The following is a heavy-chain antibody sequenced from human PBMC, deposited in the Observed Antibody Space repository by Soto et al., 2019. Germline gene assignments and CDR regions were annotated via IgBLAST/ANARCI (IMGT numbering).Heavy chain of an antibody. V-gene: IGHV1-69*13. CDR2: IIPIFGTA. CDR1: GGTFSSSA. D-gene: IGHD2-21*02. J-gene: IGHJ3*02. Sequence: GASVKVSCKASGGTFSSSAISWVRQAPGQGLEWMGGIIPIFGTANYAQKFQGRVTVTADESTSTAYMELSSLRSEDTAVYYCARSAYCGGDCYSRNAFDIWGQGTMVTVSS. CDR3: ARSAYCGGDCYSRNAFDI.